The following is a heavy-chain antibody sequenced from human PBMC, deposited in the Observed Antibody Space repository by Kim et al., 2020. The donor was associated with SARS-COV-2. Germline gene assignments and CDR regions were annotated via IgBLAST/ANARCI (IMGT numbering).Heavy chain of an antibody. J-gene: IGHJ6*02. CDR1: GGSISSSSYY. CDR2: IYNSGST. V-gene: IGHV4-39*01. D-gene: IGHD6-13*01. CDR3: VSRKGGYSSSWSEGKPDDVHV. Sequence: SETLSLTCTVSGGSISSSSYYWGWIRQPPGKGLEWIGSIYNSGSTYYNPSLKSRVTISADTSKNQFSLKLSSVTAADTAVFYCVSRKGGYSSSWSEGKPDDVHVWGQGTTVTVSS.